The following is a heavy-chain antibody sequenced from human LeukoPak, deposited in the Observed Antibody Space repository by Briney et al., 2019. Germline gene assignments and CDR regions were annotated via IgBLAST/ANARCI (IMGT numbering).Heavy chain of an antibody. Sequence: GGSLRLSCAASGFTFSSYAMSWVRQAPGKGLEWVSAISGSGGSTYYADSVKGRFTISRDNSKNTLYPQMNSLRAEDTAVYYCARDRSGFYSVDYWGQGTLVTVSS. CDR1: GFTFSSYA. CDR2: ISGSGGST. J-gene: IGHJ4*02. CDR3: ARDRSGFYSVDY. V-gene: IGHV3-23*01. D-gene: IGHD5-12*01.